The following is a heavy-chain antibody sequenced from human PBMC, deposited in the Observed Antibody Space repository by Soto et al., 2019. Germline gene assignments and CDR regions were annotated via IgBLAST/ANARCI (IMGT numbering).Heavy chain of an antibody. CDR1: GFTFSSCS. CDR3: ARDRQLVLLPYGMDV. V-gene: IGHV3-21*01. Sequence: PGGSLRLSCAASGFTFSSCSMNWVRQAPGKGLEWVSSISSSSSYIYYADSVKGRFTISRDNAKNSLYLQMNSLRAEDTAVYYCARDRQLVLLPYGMDVWGQGTTVTVSS. D-gene: IGHD6-6*01. CDR2: ISSSSSYI. J-gene: IGHJ6*02.